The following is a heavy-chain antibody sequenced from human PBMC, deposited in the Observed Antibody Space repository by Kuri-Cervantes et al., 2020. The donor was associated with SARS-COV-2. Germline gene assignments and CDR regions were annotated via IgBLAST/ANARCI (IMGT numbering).Heavy chain of an antibody. J-gene: IGHJ4*02. CDR2: ISSSSSYI. D-gene: IGHD1-26*01. V-gene: IGHV3-21*01. CDR1: GFTFSSYS. CDR3: AREAWEGYFDY. Sequence: GESLKISCAASGFTFSSYSMNWVRQAPGKGLEWVSSISSSSSYIYYADSVKGRFTISRDNSKNTLYLQMNSLRAEDTAVYYCAREAWEGYFDYWGQGTLVTVSS.